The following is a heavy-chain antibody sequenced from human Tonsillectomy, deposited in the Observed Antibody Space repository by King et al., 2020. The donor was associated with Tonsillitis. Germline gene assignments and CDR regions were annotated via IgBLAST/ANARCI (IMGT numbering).Heavy chain of an antibody. D-gene: IGHD1-1*01. J-gene: IGHJ3*02. CDR3: ARHGYVEDDAFDI. CDR2: IYYSGST. V-gene: IGHV4-39*01. CDR1: GGSISSSSYY. Sequence: QLQESGPGLVKPSETLSLTCTVSGGSISSSSYYWGWIRQPPGKGLEWIGSIYYSGSTHYNPSLKSRVTISGDTSKNQFSLKLSSVTAADTAVYYCARHGYVEDDAFDIWGQGTMVTVSS.